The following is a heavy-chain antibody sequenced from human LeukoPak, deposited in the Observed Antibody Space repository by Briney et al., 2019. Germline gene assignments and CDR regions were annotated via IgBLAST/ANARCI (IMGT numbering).Heavy chain of an antibody. CDR1: VYTFTGYY. D-gene: IGHD2-15*01. CDR3: ARVRCSGGSCYTAFDY. J-gene: IGHJ4*02. V-gene: IGHV1-2*02. CDR2: INPNSGGT. Sequence: ASVKVSCKASVYTFTGYYMHWVRQAPGQGLEWMGWINPNSGGTNYAQKFQGRVTMTRDTSISTAYMELSRLRSDDTAVYYCARVRCSGGSCYTAFDYWGQGTLVTVSS.